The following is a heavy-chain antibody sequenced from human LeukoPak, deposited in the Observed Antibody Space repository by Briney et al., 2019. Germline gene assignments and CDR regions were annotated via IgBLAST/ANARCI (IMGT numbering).Heavy chain of an antibody. Sequence: SETLSLTCAVYGGSFSGYYWSWIRQPPGKGLEWIGEINHSGSTNYNPSLKSRVTISVDTSKNQFSLKLSSVTAADTAVYYCARVSRSWYGRRIDYWGQGTLVTVSS. CDR3: ARVSRSWYGRRIDY. D-gene: IGHD6-13*01. J-gene: IGHJ4*02. CDR1: GGSFSGYY. V-gene: IGHV4-34*01. CDR2: INHSGST.